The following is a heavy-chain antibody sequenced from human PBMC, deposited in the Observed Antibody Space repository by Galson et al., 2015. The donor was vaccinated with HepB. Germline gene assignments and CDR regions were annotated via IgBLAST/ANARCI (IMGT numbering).Heavy chain of an antibody. CDR3: ARVSLTTVTTGAFDI. V-gene: IGHV3-30-3*01. CDR1: GFTFSSYA. D-gene: IGHD4-17*01. CDR2: ISYDGSNK. Sequence: SLRLSCAASGFTFSSYAMHWVRQAPGKGLEWVAVISYDGSNKYYADSVKGRFTISRDNSKNTLYLQMNSLRAEDTAVYYCARVSLTTVTTGAFDIWGQGTMVTVSS. J-gene: IGHJ3*02.